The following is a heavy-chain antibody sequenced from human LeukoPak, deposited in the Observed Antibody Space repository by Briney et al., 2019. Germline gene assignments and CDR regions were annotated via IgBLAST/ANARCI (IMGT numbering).Heavy chain of an antibody. CDR2: IWYDGSNK. J-gene: IGHJ3*02. V-gene: IGHV3-33*01. CDR1: GFTFSSYG. CDR3: AREGWTYCGGDCYSDDAFDI. D-gene: IGHD2-21*02. Sequence: GRSLRLSCAASGFTFSSYGMHWGRQAPGKGLEWVAVIWYDGSNKYYADSVKDRFTISRDNSKNTLYLQMNSLRAEDTAVYYCAREGWTYCGGDCYSDDAFDIWGQGTMVTVSS.